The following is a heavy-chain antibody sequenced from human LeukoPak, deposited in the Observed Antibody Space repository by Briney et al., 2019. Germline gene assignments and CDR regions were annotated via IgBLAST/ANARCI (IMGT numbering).Heavy chain of an antibody. CDR1: GFTFSSYS. V-gene: IGHV3-21*01. Sequence: GGSLRLSCAASGFTFSSYSMNWVRQAPGKGLGWVSSISGSNSHIYYANSVKGRFTISRDNAQKSLYLQMNGLRAEDTAVYYCARTAIGYSDYSGYYFDYWGQGSLATVSS. D-gene: IGHD2-15*01. CDR2: ISGSNSHI. J-gene: IGHJ4*02. CDR3: ARTAIGYSDYSGYYFDY.